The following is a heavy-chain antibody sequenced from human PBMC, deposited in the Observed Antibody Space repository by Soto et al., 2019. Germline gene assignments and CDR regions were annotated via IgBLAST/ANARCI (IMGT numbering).Heavy chain of an antibody. CDR2: TYYKSKWFN. D-gene: IGHD3-10*01. J-gene: IGHJ4*02. CDR3: ARGAMYGSGSYSVFDY. CDR1: GDSVSSNSAA. Sequence: SQILSLTCAISGDSVSSNSAAWSWIRQSPSRGLEWLGRTYYKSKWFNDYAIPVKSRMTINPDTSKNQFFLHLNSVTPEDTAVYYCARGAMYGSGSYSVFDYWGQGIPVTVSS. V-gene: IGHV6-1*01.